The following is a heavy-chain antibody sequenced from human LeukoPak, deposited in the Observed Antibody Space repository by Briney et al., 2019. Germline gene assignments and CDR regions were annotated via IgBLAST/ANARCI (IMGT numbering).Heavy chain of an antibody. CDR1: GFTFSSYA. V-gene: IGHV3-23*01. CDR3: AKYSSSLEYFQH. D-gene: IGHD6-13*01. CDR2: ISGSGGST. Sequence: RSGGSLRLSCAASGFTFSSYAMSWVRQAPGKGLEWVSAISGSGGSTYYADSVKGRFTISRDNSKSTLYLQMNSLRAEDTAVYYCAKYSSSLEYFQHWGQGTLVTVSS. J-gene: IGHJ1*01.